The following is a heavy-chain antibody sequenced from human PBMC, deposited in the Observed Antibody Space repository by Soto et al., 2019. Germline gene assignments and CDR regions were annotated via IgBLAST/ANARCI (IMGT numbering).Heavy chain of an antibody. D-gene: IGHD3-22*01. V-gene: IGHV1-46*01. CDR3: ARDWPDDSSGYYGAFDY. J-gene: IGHJ4*02. CDR1: GYTLTSYY. Sequence: ASVKVSCKASGYTLTSYYMHWVRQAPGQGLEWMGIINPSGGSTSYAQKFQGRVTMTRDTSTSTVYMELSSLRSEDTAVYYCARDWPDDSSGYYGAFDYWGQGTLVTVSS. CDR2: INPSGGST.